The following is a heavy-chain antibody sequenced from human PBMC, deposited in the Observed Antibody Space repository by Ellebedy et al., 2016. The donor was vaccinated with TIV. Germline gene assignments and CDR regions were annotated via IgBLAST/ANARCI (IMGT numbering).Heavy chain of an antibody. J-gene: IGHJ5*02. V-gene: IGHV1-69*13. Sequence: AASVKVSCKASGGTFSSYAISWVRQAPGQGLEWMGGIIPIFGTANYAQKFQGRVTITADESTSTAYMELSSLRSEDTAVYYCARGPRAVASGNWFDPWGQGTLVTVSS. CDR1: GGTFSSYA. CDR3: ARGPRAVASGNWFDP. CDR2: IIPIFGTA. D-gene: IGHD5-12*01.